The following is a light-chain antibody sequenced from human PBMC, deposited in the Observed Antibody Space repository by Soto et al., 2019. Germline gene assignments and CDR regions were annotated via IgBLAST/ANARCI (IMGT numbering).Light chain of an antibody. J-gene: IGKJ1*01. CDR3: QQYGSSGT. Sequence: EIVMTQSPATLSLSPGERATLSCRASQRISSSYLAWYQQKPGQAPRVLIYDASNRATGIPDRFSGSGSGTDFTLTISRLEPEDFAVYYCQQYGSSGTFGQGTKVDIK. CDR1: QRISSSY. CDR2: DAS. V-gene: IGKV3-20*01.